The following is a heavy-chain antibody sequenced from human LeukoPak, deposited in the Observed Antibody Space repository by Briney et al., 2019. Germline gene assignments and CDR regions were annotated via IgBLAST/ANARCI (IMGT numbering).Heavy chain of an antibody. Sequence: SETLSLTCSVSGDSLSSDYWTWIRQPAGRGLEWIGRIYDTGSPNYNPSLRSRVTMSVDTSKRQFSLKLTSVTAADTAVYYCARYDILTGYTFDNWGQGTLVTVSS. J-gene: IGHJ4*02. CDR3: ARYDILTGYTFDN. V-gene: IGHV4-4*07. CDR2: IYDTGSP. D-gene: IGHD3-9*01. CDR1: GDSLSSDY.